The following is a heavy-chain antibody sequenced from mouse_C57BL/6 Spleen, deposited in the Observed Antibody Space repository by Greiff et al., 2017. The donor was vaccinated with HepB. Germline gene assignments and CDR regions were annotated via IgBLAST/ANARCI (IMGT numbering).Heavy chain of an antibody. V-gene: IGHV1-81*01. J-gene: IGHJ2*01. D-gene: IGHD1-1*01. CDR1: GYTFTSYG. Sequence: VQLQQSGAELARPGASVKLSCKASGYTFTSYGISWVKQRTGQGLEWIGEIYPRSGNTYYNEKFKGKATLTADKSSSTAYMELRSLTSEDSAVYFCARRCYYYGSSYYFDYWGQGTTLTVSS. CDR3: ARRCYYYGSSYYFDY. CDR2: IYPRSGNT.